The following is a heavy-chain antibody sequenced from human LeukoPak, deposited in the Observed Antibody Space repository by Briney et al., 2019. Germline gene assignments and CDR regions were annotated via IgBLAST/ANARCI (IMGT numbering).Heavy chain of an antibody. CDR1: GYSLSGYY. D-gene: IGHD5-24*01. J-gene: IGHJ4*02. CDR3: AREGDGYKY. V-gene: IGHV1-2*02. CDR2: INPNSGGT. Sequence: ASVKVSCKASGYSLSGYYMHWVRQAPGQGLEWMGWINPNSGGTKYAQKFRGRVTMTRDTSINTAYMEVSRLTYDDTAVYYCAREGDGYKYWGQGTLVTVSS.